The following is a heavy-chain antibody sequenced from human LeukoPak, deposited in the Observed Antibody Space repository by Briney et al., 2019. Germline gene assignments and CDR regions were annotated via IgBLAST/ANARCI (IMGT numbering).Heavy chain of an antibody. CDR2: INGDGNTT. V-gene: IGHV3-74*01. CDR1: GFSFSTYW. J-gene: IGHJ4*02. Sequence: PGGSLRLSCAASGFSFSTYWMHWVRQAPGKGLVWVSRINGDGNTTSYADSVKGRFFISRDNAKNTFYLKMNSLRAEDTAVYFCARPLGPRNTVITPTPFDYWGQGTLVTVSS. CDR3: ARPLGPRNTVITPTPFDY. D-gene: IGHD4-17*01.